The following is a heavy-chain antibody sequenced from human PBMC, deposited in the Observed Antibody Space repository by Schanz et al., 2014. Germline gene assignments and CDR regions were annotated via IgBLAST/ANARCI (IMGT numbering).Heavy chain of an antibody. CDR3: AKDMEGYCDTMTCPIPAFDI. CDR2: IKQDGSEK. Sequence: EMQVVESGGGSVQPGGSLRVSCAASGFTFSNYWMSWVRQAPGKGLEWVANIKQDGSEKFYVDSVKGRFTISRDNAKNALYLQMNSLRAEDTALYYCAKDMEGYCDTMTCPIPAFDIWGQGTMVTVSS. D-gene: IGHD2-15*01. J-gene: IGHJ3*02. CDR1: GFTFSNYW. V-gene: IGHV3-7*03.